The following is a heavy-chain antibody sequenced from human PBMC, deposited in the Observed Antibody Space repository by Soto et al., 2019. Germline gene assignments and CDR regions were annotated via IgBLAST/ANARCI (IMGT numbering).Heavy chain of an antibody. V-gene: IGHV3-48*02. CDR2: ISRSSTGI. CDR1: GFTFSLYS. Sequence: EVQLVESGGGLVQPGGSLRLSCAASGFTFSLYSMSWVRQAPGKGLEWVSYISRSSTGIHYADSVKGRFTISRDDATNSMQLQMNSLRDGDTAVYCCARAVTWGLDVWGQGTTVSISS. J-gene: IGHJ6*02. D-gene: IGHD3-10*01. CDR3: ARAVTWGLDV.